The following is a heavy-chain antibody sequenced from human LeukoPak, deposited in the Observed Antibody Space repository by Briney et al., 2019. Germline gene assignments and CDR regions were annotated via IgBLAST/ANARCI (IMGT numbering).Heavy chain of an antibody. Sequence: GGSLRLSCAASGFTFSSYWMSWVRQAPGKGLEWVANIKQDGSEKYYVDSVKGRFTISRDNAKNSLYLQMSSLRAEDTAVYYCARVSIVVVVAARTRYYYYYMDVWGKGTTVTVSS. CDR3: ARVSIVVVVAARTRYYYYYMDV. CDR1: GFTFSSYW. J-gene: IGHJ6*03. D-gene: IGHD2-15*01. V-gene: IGHV3-7*01. CDR2: IKQDGSEK.